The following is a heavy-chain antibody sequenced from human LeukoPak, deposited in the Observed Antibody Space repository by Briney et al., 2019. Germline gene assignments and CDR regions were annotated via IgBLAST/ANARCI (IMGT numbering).Heavy chain of an antibody. D-gene: IGHD3-22*01. J-gene: IGHJ4*02. CDR1: GVSISSYY. V-gene: IGHV4-4*07. Sequence: SETLSLTCTVSGVSISSYYWSWIRQPAGEGLEWIGRIYSSGSTNYNPSLKSRGTMSVDTSKNQFSLKLSSVTAADTAVYYCARDISPVYDSSGYPYDYWGQGTLVTVSS. CDR3: ARDISPVYDSSGYPYDY. CDR2: IYSSGST.